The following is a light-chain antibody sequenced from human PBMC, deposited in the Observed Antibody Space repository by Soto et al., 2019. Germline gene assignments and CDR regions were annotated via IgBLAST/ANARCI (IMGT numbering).Light chain of an antibody. V-gene: IGKV3-20*01. J-gene: IGKJ1*01. Sequence: EIVLTQSPGTLSLYQGERATLSCRASQSVSSSYLAWYQQKPGQAPRLLIYGASSRATGIPDRFSGSGSGTDFTLTISRLEPEDFAVYYCQQYGSSPTFCQGTKVDIK. CDR3: QQYGSSPT. CDR2: GAS. CDR1: QSVSSSY.